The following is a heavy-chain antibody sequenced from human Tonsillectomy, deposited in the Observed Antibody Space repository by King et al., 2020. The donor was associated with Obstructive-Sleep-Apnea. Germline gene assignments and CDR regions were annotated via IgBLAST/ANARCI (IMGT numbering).Heavy chain of an antibody. D-gene: IGHD6-6*01. Sequence: VQLVESGAEVKKPGDSLTISCTGSGLRSYTDWIAWVRQMPGRGLEWMGIIFLGNSDTRYSPSFEGQVTFSVDMSINTAYLQWDSLKASDTAMYFCAKTSFAARPMDVWGQGTPVTVSS. CDR3: AKTSFAARPMDV. J-gene: IGHJ6*02. CDR1: GLRSYTDW. V-gene: IGHV5-51*01. CDR2: IFLGNSDT.